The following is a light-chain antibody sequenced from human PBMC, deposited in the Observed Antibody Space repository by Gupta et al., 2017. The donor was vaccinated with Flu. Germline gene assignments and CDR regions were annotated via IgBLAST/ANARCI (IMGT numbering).Light chain of an antibody. CDR2: DTS. J-gene: IGKJ3*01. CDR1: QSISSTY. CDR3: QQYVPSPFT. V-gene: IGKV3-20*01. Sequence: VLQSSSGILSLSPGESATLSCRTSQSISSTYLGWYQQRPGQAPRLPIYDTSNRPTGIPDRFSGSGSGTDFTLTIRRLEPEDFAMYYCQQYVPSPFTFGPGTKVDLK.